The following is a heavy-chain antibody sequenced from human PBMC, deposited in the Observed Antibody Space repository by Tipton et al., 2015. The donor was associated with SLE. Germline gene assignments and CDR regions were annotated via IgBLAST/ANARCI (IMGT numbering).Heavy chain of an antibody. J-gene: IGHJ6*03. CDR2: ISSSSSYI. CDR1: GFTFDDYG. V-gene: IGHV3-21*01. D-gene: IGHD6-13*01. CDR3: ASFSPSIAAAGHYYMDV. Sequence: SLRLSCAASGFTFDDYGMSWVRQAPGKGLEWVSSISSSSSYIYYADSVKGRFTISRDNAKNSLYLQMNSLRAEDTAVYYCASFSPSIAAAGHYYMDVWGKGTTVTVSS.